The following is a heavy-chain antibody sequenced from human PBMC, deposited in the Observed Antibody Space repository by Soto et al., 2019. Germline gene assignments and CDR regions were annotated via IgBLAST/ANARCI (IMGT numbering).Heavy chain of an antibody. D-gene: IGHD1-26*01. CDR1: GYTFTNYG. J-gene: IGHJ4*01. CDR2: ISAYNGNT. V-gene: IGHV1-18*04. CDR3: ARENSGSYHRHFDY. Sequence: GASVKVSCKASGYTFTNYGISWVRQAPGQGLEWMGWISAYNGNTNYAQKLQGRVTMTTDTSTSTAYMELRSLTSDDTAVYYCARENSGSYHRHFDYWGQGTLVTVSS.